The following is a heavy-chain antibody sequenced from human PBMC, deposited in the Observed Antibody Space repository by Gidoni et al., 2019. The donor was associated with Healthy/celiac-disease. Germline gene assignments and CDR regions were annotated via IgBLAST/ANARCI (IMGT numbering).Heavy chain of an antibody. J-gene: IGHJ6*03. Sequence: EVQLVESGGGLVKPGGSLRLSCAASGFTFRSYSMNWVRHDPGTGLEWVSSISSSSSYIYYADSVKGRFTISRDNAKNSLYLQMNSLRAEDTAVYYCARDDVDTPPGYYYYYMDVWGKGTTVTVSS. D-gene: IGHD5-18*01. V-gene: IGHV3-21*01. CDR3: ARDDVDTPPGYYYYYMDV. CDR1: GFTFRSYS. CDR2: ISSSSSYI.